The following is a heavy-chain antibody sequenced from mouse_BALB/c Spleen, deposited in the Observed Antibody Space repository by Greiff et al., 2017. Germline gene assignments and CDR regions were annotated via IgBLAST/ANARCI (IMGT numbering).Heavy chain of an antibody. CDR2: ISYDGSN. D-gene: IGHD2-1*01. CDR1: GYSITSGYY. CDR3: ARAYGNPYYFDY. V-gene: IGHV3-6*02. Sequence: EVKLMESGPGLVKPSQSLSLTCSVTGYSITSGYYWNWIRQFPGNKLEWMGYISYDGSNNYNPSLKNRISITRDTSKNQFFLKLNSVTTEDTATYYCARAYGNPYYFDYWGQGTTLTVSS. J-gene: IGHJ2*01.